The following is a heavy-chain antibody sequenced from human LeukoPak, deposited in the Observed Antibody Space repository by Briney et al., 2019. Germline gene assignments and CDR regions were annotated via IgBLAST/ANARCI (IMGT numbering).Heavy chain of an antibody. D-gene: IGHD6-13*01. CDR3: ARDLGSIAAVGEDFYYYGMDV. J-gene: IGHJ6*02. CDR1: GFAFRGYS. V-gene: IGHV3-21*01. Sequence: GGSLRLSCAASGFAFRGYSMNWVRQAPGKGREWVSSISSSSGYIYYADSGKGGFTISRDNAKNSLYLQMNSLRAEDTAVYYCARDLGSIAAVGEDFYYYGMDVWGQGTTVTVSS. CDR2: ISSSSGYI.